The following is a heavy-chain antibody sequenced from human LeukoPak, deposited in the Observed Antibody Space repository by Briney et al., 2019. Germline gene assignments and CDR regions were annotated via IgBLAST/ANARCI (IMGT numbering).Heavy chain of an antibody. Sequence: SETLSLTCAVYGGSFSGYYWSWIRQPPGKGLEWIGSIYYSGSTYYNPSLNSRVTISVDTSKRQFSLKLNSVTAADTAVYYCARHLDGRPPSGNGDPTWFDLWGQGTLVTVSS. CDR2: IYYSGST. CDR1: GGSFSGYY. CDR3: ARHLDGRPPSGNGDPTWFDL. V-gene: IGHV4-34*01. D-gene: IGHD4-17*01. J-gene: IGHJ5*02.